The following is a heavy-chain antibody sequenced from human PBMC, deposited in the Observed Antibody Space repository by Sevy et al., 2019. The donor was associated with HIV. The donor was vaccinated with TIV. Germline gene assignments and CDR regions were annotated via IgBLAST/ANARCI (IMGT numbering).Heavy chain of an antibody. CDR2: ISYDGSNK. D-gene: IGHD2-2*02. Sequence: GGSLRLSCAVSGFTFSSYGMHWVRQAPGKGLEWVAVISYDGSNKYYADSVKGRFTISRDNSKNTLYLQMNSLRAEDTAVYYCAKDIVVVPAAIQGYYYYYGMDVWGQGTTVTVSS. V-gene: IGHV3-30*18. CDR1: GFTFSSYG. J-gene: IGHJ6*02. CDR3: AKDIVVVPAAIQGYYYYYGMDV.